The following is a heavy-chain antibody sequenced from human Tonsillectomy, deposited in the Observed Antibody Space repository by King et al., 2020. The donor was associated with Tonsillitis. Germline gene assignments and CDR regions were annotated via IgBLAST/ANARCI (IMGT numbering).Heavy chain of an antibody. CDR3: ARVGDIVVVPAAIN. V-gene: IGHV1-18*01. CDR2: ISTYNGNT. Sequence: QLVQSGAEVKKPGASVKVSCKTSGYTFTSYGIIWVRQAPGQGLEWMGWISTYNGNTNYAQRLQGRVTMTTDTSTSTAYMELRSLRSDDTAVYYCARVGDIVVVPAAINWGQGTLVTVSP. J-gene: IGHJ4*02. D-gene: IGHD2-2*01. CDR1: GYTFTSYG.